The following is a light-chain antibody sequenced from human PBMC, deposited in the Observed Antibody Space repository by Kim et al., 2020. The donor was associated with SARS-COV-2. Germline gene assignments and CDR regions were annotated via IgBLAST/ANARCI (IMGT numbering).Light chain of an antibody. CDR2: GAS. Sequence: DIQLTQSPSFLSASVGDRVTVTCRASQGISSYLAWYQQKPGKAPKLLIYGASTLQSGVPSRFSGSGTGTEFTLTITNLQPEDFATYYCQQLNTYPLVTFGQGTRLEIK. J-gene: IGKJ5*01. CDR3: QQLNTYPLVT. CDR1: QGISSY. V-gene: IGKV1-9*01.